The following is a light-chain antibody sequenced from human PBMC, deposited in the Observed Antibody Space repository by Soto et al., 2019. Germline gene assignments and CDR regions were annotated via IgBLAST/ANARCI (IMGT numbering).Light chain of an antibody. Sequence: DIQMTQSPSSLSASVGDRVTITCRASQSISQYLAWYQQKPGKAPKLLIYDASSLEGGIPSRFSGSGSGTTFTLTISSLQPADFATYYCQQYNSESTFGQGTKLGIK. V-gene: IGKV1-5*01. CDR3: QQYNSEST. CDR1: QSISQY. J-gene: IGKJ2*01. CDR2: DAS.